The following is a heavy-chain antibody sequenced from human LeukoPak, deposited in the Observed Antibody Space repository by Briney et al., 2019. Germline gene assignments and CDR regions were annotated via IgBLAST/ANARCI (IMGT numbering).Heavy chain of an antibody. D-gene: IGHD4-17*01. Sequence: PGGSLRLSCAASGFTVSSNFMTWVRQAPGKGLDWVSATYNDGSTYYADSVKGRFNISRDNSKNTLYLQLNYLRTEDTAVYYCARGDYGYEVSAYWGQGTLVTVSS. J-gene: IGHJ4*02. CDR2: TYNDGST. V-gene: IGHV3-66*01. CDR3: ARGDYGYEVSAY. CDR1: GFTVSSNF.